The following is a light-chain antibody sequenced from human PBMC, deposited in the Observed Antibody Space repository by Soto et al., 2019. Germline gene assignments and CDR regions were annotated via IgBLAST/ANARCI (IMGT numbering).Light chain of an antibody. Sequence: DIQMTQSPSSLSASVGDRVTITCRASRTINNFLSWYQQKPGKPPKLLIYGASRLQSGVPSRFSGSGPGTDFILTISDLQTEDVAFYFCQESSSTPYIFGQGTKLEVK. V-gene: IGKV1-39*01. CDR1: RTINNF. CDR2: GAS. CDR3: QESSSTPYI. J-gene: IGKJ2*01.